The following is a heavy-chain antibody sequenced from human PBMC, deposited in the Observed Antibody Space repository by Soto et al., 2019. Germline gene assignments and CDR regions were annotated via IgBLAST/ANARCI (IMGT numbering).Heavy chain of an antibody. CDR3: ARDEGGTTAIGG. CDR2: IYYSGST. CDR1: GGSISSGGYY. V-gene: IGHV4-31*03. J-gene: IGHJ4*02. D-gene: IGHD1-26*01. Sequence: QVQLQESGPGLVKPSQTLSLTCTVSGGSISSGGYYWSWIRQHPGKGLEWIGYIYYSGSTYYNPSPTRRVTISVDTSKNQFSLKPSSVTAADTAVYYCARDEGGTTAIGGWGQGTLVTVSS.